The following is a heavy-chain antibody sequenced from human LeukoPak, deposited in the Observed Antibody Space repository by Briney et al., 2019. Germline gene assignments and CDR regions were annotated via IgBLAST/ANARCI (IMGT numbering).Heavy chain of an antibody. CDR2: IIPLFGTA. Sequence: ASVKVSCKASGYTFTGYYMHWVRQASGQGLEWMGGIIPLFGTANYAQKFQGRVTITADRSTSTAYMELGSLRSEDTAVYYCASRSPYSGYDLFDYWGQGTLVTVSS. V-gene: IGHV1-69*06. J-gene: IGHJ4*02. CDR1: GYTFTGYY. CDR3: ASRSPYSGYDLFDY. D-gene: IGHD5-12*01.